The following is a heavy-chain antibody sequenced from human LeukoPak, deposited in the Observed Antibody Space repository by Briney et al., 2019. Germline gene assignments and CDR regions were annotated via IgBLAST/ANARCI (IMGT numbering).Heavy chain of an antibody. CDR1: GFTFSIYW. J-gene: IGHJ3*02. D-gene: IGHD1-26*01. CDR3: AREGSYSAFDI. Sequence: PGGSLRLSCTASGFTFSIYWMSWVRQAPGKGLEWVASIKEDGSEEHYVDSVKGRFTISRENAKNSLYLQMNSLRAGDTAVYYCAREGSYSAFDIWGQGTMVTVSS. CDR2: IKEDGSEE. V-gene: IGHV3-7*01.